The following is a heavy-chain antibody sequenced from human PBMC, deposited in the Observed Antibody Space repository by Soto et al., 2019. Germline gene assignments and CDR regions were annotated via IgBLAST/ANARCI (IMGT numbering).Heavy chain of an antibody. CDR3: AREWGYYSDF. CDR2: IYYSGST. V-gene: IGHV4-59*01. Sequence: QVQLQESGPGLVKPSETLSLTCTVSGGSISSYYWSWIRQPPGKGLEWIGYIYYSGSTNYNPSLKXRVTVSVATSKTPFPLKLSSVTAADTAVYYCAREWGYYSDFWGQGTLVTVSS. J-gene: IGHJ4*02. CDR1: GGSISSYY. D-gene: IGHD3-16*01.